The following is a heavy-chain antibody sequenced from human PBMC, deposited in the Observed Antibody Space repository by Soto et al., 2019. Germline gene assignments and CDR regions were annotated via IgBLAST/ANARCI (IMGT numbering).Heavy chain of an antibody. CDR3: ARERYSSSYGLMDV. V-gene: IGHV4-31*03. Sequence: PSETLSLTCTVSGGSISSGGYYWSWIRQHPGKGLEWIGYIYYSGSTYYNPSLKSRVTISVDTSKNQFSLKLSSVTAADTAVYYCARERYSSSYGLMDVWGQGTTVTVSS. J-gene: IGHJ6*02. CDR1: GGSISSGGYY. CDR2: IYYSGST. D-gene: IGHD6-13*01.